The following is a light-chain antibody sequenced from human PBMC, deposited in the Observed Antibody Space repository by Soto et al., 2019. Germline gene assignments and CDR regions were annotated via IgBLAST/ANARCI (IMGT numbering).Light chain of an antibody. J-gene: IGLJ3*02. V-gene: IGLV2-14*01. Sequence: QSALTQPASVSGSPGQSITISCTGTSSDVGDYNYVSWYQQHPGKAPKLMIYEVSHRLSGVSNRFSGSTSGYTAPLTISGIQDEDEADYYCSSYVSNSIVVFGGGTKVTVL. CDR3: SSYVSNSIVV. CDR2: EVS. CDR1: SSDVGDYNY.